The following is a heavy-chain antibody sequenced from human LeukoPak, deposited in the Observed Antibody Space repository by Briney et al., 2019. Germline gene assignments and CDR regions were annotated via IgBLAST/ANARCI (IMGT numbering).Heavy chain of an antibody. D-gene: IGHD1-26*01. V-gene: IGHV3-30*04. CDR2: ISYDGSNK. CDR1: GFTFSSYA. Sequence: GGPLRLSCAASGFTFSSYAMHWVRQAPGKGLEWVAVISYDGSNKYYADSVKGRFTISRDNSKNTLYLQMNSLRAEDTAVYYCAKSTSGSYYSIDYWGQGTLVTVSS. CDR3: AKSTSGSYYSIDY. J-gene: IGHJ4*02.